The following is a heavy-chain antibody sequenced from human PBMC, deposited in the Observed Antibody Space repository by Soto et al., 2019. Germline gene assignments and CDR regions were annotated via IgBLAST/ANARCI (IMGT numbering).Heavy chain of an antibody. CDR1: GYTFTSYA. D-gene: IGHD6-13*01. CDR3: ARLSSSSWYGPGFDP. CDR2: INAGNGNT. V-gene: IGHV1-3*01. J-gene: IGHJ5*02. Sequence: ASVKVSCKASGYTFTSYAMHWVRQAPGQRLEWMGWINAGNGNTKYSQKLQGRVTITRDTSASTAYMELSSLRSEDTAVYYCARLSSSSWYGPGFDPWGQGTVVNVSA.